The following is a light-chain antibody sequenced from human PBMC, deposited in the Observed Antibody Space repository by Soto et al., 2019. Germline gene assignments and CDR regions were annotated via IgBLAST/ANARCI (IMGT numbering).Light chain of an antibody. V-gene: IGKV1-5*01. CDR3: QQYHTYRT. Sequence: DIQMTQAPSTLSASIGDRVIITCRASQSISHWLAWYQQKPGKAPKLLISDASILESGVPSRFSGSTSGTEFTLTISSLQPDDFATYYCQQYHTYRTFGPGTKVEIK. CDR2: DAS. CDR1: QSISHW. J-gene: IGKJ1*01.